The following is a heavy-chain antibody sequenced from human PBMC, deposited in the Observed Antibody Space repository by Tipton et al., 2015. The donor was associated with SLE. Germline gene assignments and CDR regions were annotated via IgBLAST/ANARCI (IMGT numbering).Heavy chain of an antibody. J-gene: IGHJ5*02. Sequence: TLSLTCTVSGGSISSYYWSWIRQPAGKGLEWIGRIYTSGSTNYNPSLKSRVPMSVDTSKNQFSLKLSSVTAADTAVYYCARDRPDCSGGSCYPRWFDPWGQGTLVTVSS. CDR1: GGSISSYY. V-gene: IGHV4-4*07. CDR2: IYTSGST. CDR3: ARDRPDCSGGSCYPRWFDP. D-gene: IGHD2-15*01.